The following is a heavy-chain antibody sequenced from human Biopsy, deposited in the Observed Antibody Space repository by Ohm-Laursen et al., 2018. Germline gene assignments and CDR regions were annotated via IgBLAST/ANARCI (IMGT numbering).Heavy chain of an antibody. J-gene: IGHJ4*02. D-gene: IGHD3-3*01. CDR1: RGSISSYY. Sequence: TLSLTCTVSRGSISSYYWSWIRQPPGKGLEWIGYMSNSGSTNYNPSLKSRITMSLDRSKSQVSLRMNSVTAADTAVYYCARARIKTSGVLIPETYYFDSWGQGTLVTVSS. V-gene: IGHV4-59*01. CDR2: MSNSGST. CDR3: ARARIKTSGVLIPETYYFDS.